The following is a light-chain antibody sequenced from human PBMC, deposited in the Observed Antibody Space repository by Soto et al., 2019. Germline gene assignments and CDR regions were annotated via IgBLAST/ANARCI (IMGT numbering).Light chain of an antibody. J-gene: IGLJ2*01. CDR2: NVS. V-gene: IGLV2-14*03. CDR1: SSDVGGYNY. Sequence: QSALTQPASVSGSPGQSITISCIGTSSDVGGYNYVSWYQEHPGKAPKLMIYNVSNRPSGVSNRFSGSKSGNTASLTISGLQAEDEADYYCSSYRNSITFVVFGGGTKVTVL. CDR3: SSYRNSITFVV.